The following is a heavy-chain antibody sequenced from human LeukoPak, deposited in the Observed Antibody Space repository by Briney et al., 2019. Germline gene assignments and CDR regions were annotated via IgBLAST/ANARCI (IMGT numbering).Heavy chain of an antibody. V-gene: IGHV3-33*08. Sequence: GGSLRLSCAASGFTFSSYAMHWVRQAPGKGLEWVAVIWYDGSNKYYADSVKGRFTISRDNSKNTLYLQMNSLRAEDTAVYYCARGPEARGYYYYMDVWGKGTTVTVSS. CDR3: ARGPEARGYYYYMDV. J-gene: IGHJ6*03. CDR2: IWYDGSNK. CDR1: GFTFSSYA.